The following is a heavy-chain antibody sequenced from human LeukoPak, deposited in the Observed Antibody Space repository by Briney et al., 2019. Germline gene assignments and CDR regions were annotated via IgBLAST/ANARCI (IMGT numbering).Heavy chain of an antibody. Sequence: PSETLSLTCTVSGGSISSSSYYWTWIRQPPGKGLEWIGYIYSSGSTNYNPSLKSRVTISVDTSKNQFSLKLSSMTAADTAVYYCARGLNWAASYWGQGTLVTVSS. J-gene: IGHJ4*02. D-gene: IGHD7-27*01. V-gene: IGHV4-61*01. CDR2: IYSSGST. CDR3: ARGLNWAASY. CDR1: GGSISSSSYY.